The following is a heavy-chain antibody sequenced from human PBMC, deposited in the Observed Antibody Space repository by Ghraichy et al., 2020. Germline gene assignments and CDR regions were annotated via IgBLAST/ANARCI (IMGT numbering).Heavy chain of an antibody. CDR3: ARGEGDSSGYPLDYFDY. Sequence: SVKVSCKASGGTFSSYAISWVRQAPGQGLEWMGGIIPIFGTANYAQKFQGRVTITADESTSTAYMELSSLRSEDTAVYYCARGEGDSSGYPLDYFDYWGQGTLVTVSS. V-gene: IGHV1-69*13. CDR1: GGTFSSYA. D-gene: IGHD3-22*01. CDR2: IIPIFGTA. J-gene: IGHJ4*02.